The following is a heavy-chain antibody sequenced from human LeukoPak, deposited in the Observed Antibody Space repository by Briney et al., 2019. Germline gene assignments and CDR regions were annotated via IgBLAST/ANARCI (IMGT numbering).Heavy chain of an antibody. D-gene: IGHD5-24*01. CDR2: INPSGGST. CDR3: ARIVGYNYDY. CDR1: GGTFISYA. V-gene: IGHV1-46*01. Sequence: ASVKVSCKASGGTFISYAISWVRQAPGQGLEWMGIINPSGGSTSYAQKFQGRVTMTRDTSTSTVYMELSSLRSEDTAVYYCARIVGYNYDYWGQGTLVTVSS. J-gene: IGHJ4*02.